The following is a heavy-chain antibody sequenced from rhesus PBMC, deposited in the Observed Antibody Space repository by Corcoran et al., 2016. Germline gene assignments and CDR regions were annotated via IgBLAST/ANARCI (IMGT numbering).Heavy chain of an antibody. D-gene: IGHD5-42*01. J-gene: IGHJ3*01. CDR1: GFTLSSYG. V-gene: IGHV3S5*01. Sequence: EVQLVESGGGLVQPGGSLRLSCAASGFTLSSYGMSWVRQAPGKGLEWVSYISNGAGSTYSADSVKGRFTISRDNSNNTLSLQMNSLRAEDTAVYYCAKDHEGDVDPGFDFWGQGLRVTVSS. CDR2: ISNGAGST. CDR3: AKDHEGDVDPGFDF.